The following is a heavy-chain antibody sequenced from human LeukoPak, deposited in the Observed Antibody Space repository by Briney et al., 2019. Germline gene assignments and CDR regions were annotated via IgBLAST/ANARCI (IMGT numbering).Heavy chain of an antibody. V-gene: IGHV4-59*01. D-gene: IGHD6-19*01. Sequence: PLETLSLTCIVSGDSISSYFWSWIRQPPGEGLEWLGYIYYSGSTNYNPSLKRRITISVDTYKTQFSLKLSSVTAADTAVYYCARGSAVAARGMDVWGQGTTVTVSS. CDR1: GDSISSYF. J-gene: IGHJ6*02. CDR2: IYYSGST. CDR3: ARGSAVAARGMDV.